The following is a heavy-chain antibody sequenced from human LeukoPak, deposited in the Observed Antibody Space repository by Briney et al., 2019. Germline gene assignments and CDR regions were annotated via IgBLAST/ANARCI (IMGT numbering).Heavy chain of an antibody. CDR3: ARGYSSSWYNYYYYYYMDV. D-gene: IGHD6-13*01. Sequence: ASVKVSCKAFGYTFTSNYMHWVRQAPGQGPEWMGVISPSGGSTTYAQKFQGRVTLTRDMSTSTDYLELSSLRSEDTAVYYCARGYSSSWYNYYYYYYMDVWGKGTTVTISS. J-gene: IGHJ6*03. CDR2: ISPSGGST. CDR1: GYTFTSNY. V-gene: IGHV1-46*01.